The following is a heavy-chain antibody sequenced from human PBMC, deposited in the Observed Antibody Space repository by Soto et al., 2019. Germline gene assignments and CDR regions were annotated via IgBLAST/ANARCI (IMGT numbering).Heavy chain of an antibody. J-gene: IGHJ4*02. V-gene: IGHV4-59*01. Sequence: SETLSLTCTVSGGSISSYYWSWIRQPPGKGLEWIGYIYYSGSTNYNPSLKSRVTISVDTSKNQFSLKLSSVTAADTAVYYCARDGGIALTTFDFWGQGSLVTVSS. CDR1: GGSISSYY. D-gene: IGHD4-17*01. CDR2: IYYSGST. CDR3: ARDGGIALTTFDF.